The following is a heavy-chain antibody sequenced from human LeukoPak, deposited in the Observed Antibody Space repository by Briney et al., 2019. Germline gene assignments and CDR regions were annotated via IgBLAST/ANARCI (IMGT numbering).Heavy chain of an antibody. Sequence: SETLSLTCTVSGGSISSYYWSWIRQPPGKGLEWTGYIYYSESTNYNPSLKSRVTISVDTSKNQFSLKLSSVTAADTAVYYCARGRSSWVDYWGQGTLVTVSS. D-gene: IGHD6-13*01. CDR3: ARGRSSWVDY. CDR1: GGSISSYY. J-gene: IGHJ4*02. V-gene: IGHV4-59*01. CDR2: IYYSEST.